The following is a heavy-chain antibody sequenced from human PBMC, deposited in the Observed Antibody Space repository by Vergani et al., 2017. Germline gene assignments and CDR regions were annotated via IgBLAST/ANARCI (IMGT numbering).Heavy chain of an antibody. CDR2: IYYSGST. Sequence: QVQLQESGPGLVKPSETLSLTCTVSGGSISSYYWSWIRQPPGKGLEWIGYIYYSGSTNYNPSLKSLVTISVDTSKNQFSLKLSSVTAADTAVYYCARWGYYDSSGYSFAFDYWGQGTLVTVSS. CDR1: GGSISSYY. D-gene: IGHD3-22*01. J-gene: IGHJ4*02. CDR3: ARWGYYDSSGYSFAFDY. V-gene: IGHV4-59*01.